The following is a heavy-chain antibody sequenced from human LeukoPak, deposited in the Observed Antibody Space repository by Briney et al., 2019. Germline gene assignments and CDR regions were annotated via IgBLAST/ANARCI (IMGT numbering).Heavy chain of an antibody. CDR1: GGSISSSSYY. Sequence: SETLSLTCTVSGGSISSSSYYWGWIRQPPGKGLEWIGSIYYSGSTYYNPSLKSRVTISVDTSKNQFSLKLSSVTAADTAVYYCARLASSGWLFDYWGQGTLVTVSS. CDR2: IYYSGST. CDR3: ARLASSGWLFDY. V-gene: IGHV4-39*01. J-gene: IGHJ4*02. D-gene: IGHD6-19*01.